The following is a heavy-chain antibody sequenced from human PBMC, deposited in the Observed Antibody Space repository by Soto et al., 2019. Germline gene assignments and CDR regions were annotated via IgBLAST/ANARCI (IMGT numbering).Heavy chain of an antibody. V-gene: IGHV4-4*07. CDR3: ARDSCVVGGSCYPFYYYGMDV. CDR2: IYTSGNT. CDR1: GGSISSYY. D-gene: IGHD2-15*01. Sequence: ATPALTFTVSGGSISSYYWSWIRPPAGKGLEWIGRIYTSGNTKYNPSLKSRVTMSVDTSKNQFSMKLSSVTAADTAVYYCARDSCVVGGSCYPFYYYGMDVWGQGTTVTV. J-gene: IGHJ6*02.